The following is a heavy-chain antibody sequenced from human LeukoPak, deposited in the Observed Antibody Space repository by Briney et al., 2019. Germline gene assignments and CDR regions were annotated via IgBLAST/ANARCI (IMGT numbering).Heavy chain of an antibody. CDR3: ARQRNGGSGWYSLYFDY. Sequence: SETLSLTCTVSGGSTSSSSYYWGWIRQPPGKGLEWIGSIYYSGTTYYNPSLKVRITISVDTSKNQFSLKLNSVTAADTAVYYCARQRNGGSGWYSLYFDYWGQGTLVTVSS. V-gene: IGHV4-39*01. J-gene: IGHJ4*02. CDR2: IYYSGTT. D-gene: IGHD6-19*01. CDR1: GGSTSSSSYY.